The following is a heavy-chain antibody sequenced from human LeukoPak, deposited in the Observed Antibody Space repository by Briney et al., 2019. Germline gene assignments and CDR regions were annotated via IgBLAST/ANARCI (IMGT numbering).Heavy chain of an antibody. CDR1: GDSISNYY. Sequence: PSETLSLTCSVSGDSISNYYWSWIRQPAGKGLEYIGRIDTSGSTNYNPSLKSRVTIAVDTSKNQFSLKLSSVTAADTAVYYCARQSASDYYDSSDSFDYWGQGTLVTVSS. CDR3: ARQSASDYYDSSDSFDY. CDR2: IDTSGST. J-gene: IGHJ4*02. V-gene: IGHV4-4*07. D-gene: IGHD3-22*01.